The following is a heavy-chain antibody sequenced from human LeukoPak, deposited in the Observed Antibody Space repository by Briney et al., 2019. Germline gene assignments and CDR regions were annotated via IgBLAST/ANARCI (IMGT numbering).Heavy chain of an antibody. J-gene: IGHJ4*02. D-gene: IGHD3-10*01. V-gene: IGHV3-30*04. CDR1: GFTFSCYV. CDR3: ARDSSMLRGPLVIYYFDF. Sequence: GGSLRFSCAASGFTFSCYVMHWVRQAPGKGLEGVAIISYDGSNEYYADSVKGRFTISGDNSKDTLYLQMYSLRAADTAVYYCARDSSMLRGPLVIYYFDFWGQGTLVTVSS. CDR2: ISYDGSNE.